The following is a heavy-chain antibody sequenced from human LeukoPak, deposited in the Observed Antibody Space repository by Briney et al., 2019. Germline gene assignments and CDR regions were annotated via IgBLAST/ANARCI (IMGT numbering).Heavy chain of an antibody. J-gene: IGHJ4*02. Sequence: PGGSLRLSCAASGFTFSNYGMHWVRQAPGKGLEWVAVIWYDGINKYYADSVRGRFTISRDNSKNMVELQMNSLRAEDTAVYYCAREYGDGYTQRGFDYWGQGSLVTVSS. CDR2: IWYDGINK. V-gene: IGHV3-33*01. CDR3: AREYGDGYTQRGFDY. CDR1: GFTFSNYG. D-gene: IGHD5-24*01.